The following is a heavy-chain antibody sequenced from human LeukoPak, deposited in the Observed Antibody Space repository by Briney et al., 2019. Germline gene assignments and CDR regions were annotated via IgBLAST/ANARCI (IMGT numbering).Heavy chain of an antibody. J-gene: IGHJ4*02. Sequence: PSETLSLTCAVYGGSFSGYYWSWIRQPPGKGLEWIGEINHSGSTNYNPSLKSRVTISVDTSKNQFSLKLSFVTAADTAVYYCARALLGLNDYWGQGTLVTVSS. CDR3: ARALLGLNDY. CDR2: INHSGST. D-gene: IGHD3-10*02. CDR1: GGSFSGYY. V-gene: IGHV4-34*01.